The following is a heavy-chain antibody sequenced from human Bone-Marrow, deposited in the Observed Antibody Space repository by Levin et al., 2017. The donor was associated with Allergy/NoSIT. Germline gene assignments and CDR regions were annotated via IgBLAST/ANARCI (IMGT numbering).Heavy chain of an antibody. J-gene: IGHJ4*02. Sequence: HSQTLSLTCAVSGASISSGAYSWTWIRQPPGRGLEWIGYIYPSGHTFYNPSLRSRVSLSVDTSKNQFSLRLQSVAAAATAVYFCARGAPWKLGYYFDYWGQGSLVTVSS. V-gene: IGHV4-30-2*01. D-gene: IGHD7-27*01. CDR2: IYPSGHT. CDR1: GASISSGAYS. CDR3: ARGAPWKLGYYFDY.